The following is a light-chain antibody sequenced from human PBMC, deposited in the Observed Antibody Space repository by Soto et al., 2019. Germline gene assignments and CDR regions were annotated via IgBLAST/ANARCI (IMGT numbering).Light chain of an antibody. CDR1: RSVSTSN. J-gene: IGKJ5*01. CDR2: HAS. CDR3: HQYNNWPPIT. Sequence: IVLTQSPGTLSSSPGERATLSCRAIRSVSTSNLAWYQQRHGQAPSLLIYHASSRAAGIPDRLSGSGSGADFTLTISRIEPQDFAIYYCHQYNNWPPITFGQGTRLETK. V-gene: IGKV3-20*01.